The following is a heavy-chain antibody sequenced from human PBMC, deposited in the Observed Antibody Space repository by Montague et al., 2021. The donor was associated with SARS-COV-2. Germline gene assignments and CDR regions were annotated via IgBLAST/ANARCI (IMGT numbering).Heavy chain of an antibody. D-gene: IGHD3-10*01. J-gene: IGHJ4*02. Sequence: SETLSLTCSVSGGSMSSYHWVWIRQPPGKGLEWIGYISYRGNTNXNLSLKSRVTISLDTSKNRFSLRVTSVTAADTAVYYCARDVRYYYDQWGQGILVTVSS. V-gene: IGHV4-59*01. CDR1: GGSMSSYH. CDR2: ISYRGNT. CDR3: ARDVRYYYDQ.